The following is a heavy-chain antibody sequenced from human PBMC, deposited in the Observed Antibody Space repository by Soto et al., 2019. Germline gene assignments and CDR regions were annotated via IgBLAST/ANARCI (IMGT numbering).Heavy chain of an antibody. CDR3: ARVGSKSFYYAAVD. V-gene: IGHV4-59*01. D-gene: IGHD4-4*01. CDR1: GGSISSFC. CDR2: ICSGGTT. J-gene: IGHJ6*02. Sequence: SETLSLTCTVSGGSISSFCWSWIRQPPGQGLEWIGYICSGGTTKYNPSLKSRVTMSVDTSKTQFSLKLTSVTAADTAVYYCARVGSKSFYYAAVDWGQGTTLTVSS.